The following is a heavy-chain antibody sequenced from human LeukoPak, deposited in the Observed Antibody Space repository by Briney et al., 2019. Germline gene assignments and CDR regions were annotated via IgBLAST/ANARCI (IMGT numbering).Heavy chain of an antibody. Sequence: ASVKVSCKTSGFPFTTYGINWVRQAPGQGLEWMGWINPNSGGTNYAQKFQGRVTMTRDTSISTAYMELSRLRSDDTAVYYCARPLLWWPQVGYFDYWGQGTLVTVSS. CDR3: ARPLLWWPQVGYFDY. V-gene: IGHV1-2*02. D-gene: IGHD4/OR15-4a*01. CDR1: GFPFTTYG. CDR2: INPNSGGT. J-gene: IGHJ4*02.